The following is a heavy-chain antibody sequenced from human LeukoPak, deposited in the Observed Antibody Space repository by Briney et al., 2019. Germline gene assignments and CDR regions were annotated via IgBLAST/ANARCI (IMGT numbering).Heavy chain of an antibody. Sequence: PSVKLSCKASVSTFTDYYMHWVRHGPGQGLEWIGWSNANNGGTYSTQKFQAWNTMTSDTSISTAYMELSRLTSDDTAVYYCARANPHHCSSISCLFDCCRQGSLVTVPS. V-gene: IGHV1-2*04. CDR1: VSTFTDYY. CDR2: SNANNGGT. D-gene: IGHD2-2*01. CDR3: ARANPHHCSSISCLFDC. J-gene: IGHJ4*02.